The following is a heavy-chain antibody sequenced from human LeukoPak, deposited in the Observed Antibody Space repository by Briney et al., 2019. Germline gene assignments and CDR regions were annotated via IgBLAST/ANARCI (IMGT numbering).Heavy chain of an antibody. Sequence: PSQTLSLTCTVSGGSISSGSYYWSWIRQPAGKGLEWIGRIYTSGSTNYNPSLKSRVTISVDTSKNQFSLKLSSVTAADTAVYYCARAVGYSYGYVVDWGQGTLVTVSS. CDR2: IYTSGST. D-gene: IGHD5-18*01. V-gene: IGHV4-61*02. CDR1: GGSISSGSYY. CDR3: ARAVGYSYGYVVD. J-gene: IGHJ4*02.